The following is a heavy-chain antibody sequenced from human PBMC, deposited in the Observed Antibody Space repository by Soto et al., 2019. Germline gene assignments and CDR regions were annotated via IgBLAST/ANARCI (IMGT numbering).Heavy chain of an antibody. CDR2: ISSSGSTI. CDR1: GFTFSDYY. V-gene: IGHV3-11*01. CDR3: ARDRDIVATAQLAY. D-gene: IGHD5-12*01. Sequence: GGSLRLSCAASGFTFSDYYMSWIRQALGKGLEWVSYISSSGSTIYYADSVKGRFTISRDNAKNSLYLQMNSLRAEDTAVYYCARDRDIVATAQLAYWGQGTLVTAPQ. J-gene: IGHJ4*02.